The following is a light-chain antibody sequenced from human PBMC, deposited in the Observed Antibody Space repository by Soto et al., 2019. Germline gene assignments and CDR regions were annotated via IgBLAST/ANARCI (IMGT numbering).Light chain of an antibody. Sequence: QSALTQPASVSGSPGQSITISCTGTSSDVGSYNLVSWYQQHPGKAPKLMIYEGSKRPSGVSNRFSGSKSGNTASLTISGLQAEDEADYYCCSYAGSSRVFGGGIKVTVL. V-gene: IGLV2-23*01. J-gene: IGLJ3*02. CDR1: SSDVGSYNL. CDR3: CSYAGSSRV. CDR2: EGS.